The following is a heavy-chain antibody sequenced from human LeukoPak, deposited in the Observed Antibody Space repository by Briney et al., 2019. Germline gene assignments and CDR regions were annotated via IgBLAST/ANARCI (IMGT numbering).Heavy chain of an antibody. Sequence: GGSLRLSCAASGFTFSDYYMSWIRQAPGKGLEWVSYISSSSSYTNYADSVKGRFTISRDNAKNSLYLQMNSLRAEDTGVYYCARAATYYDILTGAPGYYGMDVWGQGTTVTVSS. J-gene: IGHJ6*02. D-gene: IGHD3-9*01. V-gene: IGHV3-11*05. CDR3: ARAATYYDILTGAPGYYGMDV. CDR1: GFTFSDYY. CDR2: ISSSSSYT.